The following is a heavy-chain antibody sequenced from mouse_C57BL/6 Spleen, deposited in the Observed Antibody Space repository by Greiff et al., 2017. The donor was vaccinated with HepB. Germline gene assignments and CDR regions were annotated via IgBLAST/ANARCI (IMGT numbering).Heavy chain of an antibody. CDR3: ARPHYYGSSSWFAY. CDR1: GFSLTSYG. J-gene: IGHJ3*01. V-gene: IGHV2-2*01. Sequence: VKLVESGPGLVQPSQSLSITCTVSGFSLTSYGVHWVRQSPGKGLEWLGVIWSGGSTDYNAAFISRLSISKDNSKSQVFFKMNSLQADDTAIYYCARPHYYGSSSWFAYWGQGTLVTVSA. D-gene: IGHD1-1*01. CDR2: IWSGGST.